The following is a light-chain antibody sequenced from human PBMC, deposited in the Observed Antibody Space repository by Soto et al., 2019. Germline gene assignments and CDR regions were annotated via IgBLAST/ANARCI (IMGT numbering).Light chain of an antibody. CDR1: QSVLYSSNNKNY. CDR3: QHYYSSPFT. Sequence: DIVMTQSPDSLAVSLGERATINCKSSQSVLYSSNNKNYLTWYQQEPGQPPKLLISWASTRESGVPDRFSGSGSGTDFTLTISSXQAEDVAVYYCQHYYSSPFTFGPGTKVDIK. J-gene: IGKJ3*01. V-gene: IGKV4-1*01. CDR2: WAS.